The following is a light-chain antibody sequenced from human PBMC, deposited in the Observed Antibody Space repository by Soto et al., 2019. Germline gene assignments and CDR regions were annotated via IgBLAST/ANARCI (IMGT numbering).Light chain of an antibody. CDR1: QSVSSN. CDR2: GAS. V-gene: IGKV3-15*01. Sequence: DIVMTQSPATLSVSPGERGTLSCRASQSVSSNLAWYQQKPGQAPRLLIYGASTRATGIPARFSGSGSGTEFTLTISSLQSEDFAVYDGQQYNNWPITFGQGTRLEIK. CDR3: QQYNNWPIT. J-gene: IGKJ5*01.